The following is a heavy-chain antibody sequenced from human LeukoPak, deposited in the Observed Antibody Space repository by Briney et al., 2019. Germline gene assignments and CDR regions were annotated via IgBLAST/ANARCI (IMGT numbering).Heavy chain of an antibody. CDR1: GGTFSSYA. Sequence: GASVKVSCKASGGTFSSYAISWVRQAPGQGLEWMGWINPNSGGTNYAQKFQGRVTMTRDTSISTAYMELSRLRSDDTAVYYCASRPPRGGYRHWGQGTLVTVSS. CDR3: ASRPPRGGYRH. D-gene: IGHD5-24*01. J-gene: IGHJ4*02. CDR2: INPNSGGT. V-gene: IGHV1-2*02.